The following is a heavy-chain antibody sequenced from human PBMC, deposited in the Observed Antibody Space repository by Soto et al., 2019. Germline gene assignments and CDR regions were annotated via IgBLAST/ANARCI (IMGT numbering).Heavy chain of an antibody. Sequence: LRLSCAASGFAFSTYAMSWVRQAPGKGLEWVSAIDNSGGTTYYADSVKGRFTISRDNSKNTLYLQMNSLRSEDTAVYYCARNRKPEYNWFDPWGQGTLVTVSS. CDR3: ARNRKPEYNWFDP. CDR1: GFAFSTYA. CDR2: IDNSGGTT. J-gene: IGHJ5*02. V-gene: IGHV3-23*01. D-gene: IGHD3-10*01.